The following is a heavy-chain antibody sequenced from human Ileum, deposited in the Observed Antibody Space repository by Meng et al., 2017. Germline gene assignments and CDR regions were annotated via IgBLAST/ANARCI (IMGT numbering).Heavy chain of an antibody. J-gene: IGHJ2*01. CDR1: GYSVTSYS. D-gene: IGHD6-13*01. CDR2: VSYGGTT. CDR3: ARDSSNSRFYL. V-gene: IGHV4-59*02. Sequence: QVHLKDAGPVWVELLEHLSLTSTASGYSVTSYSWSWIRQSPGKGLECIGYVSYGGTTNYNPSLKSRVTISVDTSKTQFSLKLTSVTAADTAMYCCARDSSNSRFYLWGRGTLVTVSS.